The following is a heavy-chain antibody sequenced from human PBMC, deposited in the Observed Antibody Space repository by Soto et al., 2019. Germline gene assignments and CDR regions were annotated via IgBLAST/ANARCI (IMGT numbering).Heavy chain of an antibody. D-gene: IGHD3-3*01. V-gene: IGHV3-15*01. CDR1: GFTFTYAS. CDR3: TTAPTTWT. Sequence: GPLRPSCSASGFTFTYASMSWVRQAPGKGLEWVGLIKSKTDCGTTDYAAPVKGRFAISRDDSKNTLYLQMNSLKTEDTAVYYCTTAPTTWTWGRGTLVTVYS. J-gene: IGHJ5*02. CDR2: IKSKTDCGTT.